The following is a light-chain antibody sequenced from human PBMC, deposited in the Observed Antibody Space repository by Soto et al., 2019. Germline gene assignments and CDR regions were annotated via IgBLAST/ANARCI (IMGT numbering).Light chain of an antibody. CDR1: SSNIGSNT. CDR3: AVWDDSLTGLV. Sequence: QSVLTQSPSASGTPGQRVTIYCSGSSSNIGSNTVNWYQQLPGTAPKLLMYSNNQRPSGVPDRFSGSKSGPSASLAIRGLQSEDEGDYYCAVWDDSLTGLVFGGGTKLAV. CDR2: SNN. J-gene: IGLJ3*02. V-gene: IGLV1-44*01.